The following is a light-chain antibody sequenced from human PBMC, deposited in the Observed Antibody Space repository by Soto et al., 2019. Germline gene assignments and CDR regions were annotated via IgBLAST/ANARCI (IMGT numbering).Light chain of an antibody. J-gene: IGKJ4*01. Sequence: ELVFTQSPCTLSLSPGARATLSCRARQSVSSSYLAWYQQKPGQAPRLLIYGASRRATGIPDRFSGSGSGTDFTLPISRLEPEDFAVYYCQQRSNWPSLTFGGGTKVDIK. CDR1: QSVSSSY. CDR3: QQRSNWPSLT. V-gene: IGKV3D-20*02. CDR2: GAS.